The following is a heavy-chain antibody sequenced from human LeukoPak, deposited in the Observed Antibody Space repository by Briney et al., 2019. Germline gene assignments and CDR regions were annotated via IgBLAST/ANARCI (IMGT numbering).Heavy chain of an antibody. D-gene: IGHD5-12*01. CDR1: GGSISSYY. J-gene: IGHJ6*04. V-gene: IGHV4-59*01. CDR3: ARDPLVGTISNSWQRAYYYGMDV. Sequence: SETPSLTCTVSGGSISSYYWSWIRQPPGKGLEWIAYISYTGRTNYNPSLKSRVTISIDTSKNQFSLKLSSVTAADTAVYYCARDPLVGTISNSWQRAYYYGMDVWGKGTTVTVSS. CDR2: ISYTGRT.